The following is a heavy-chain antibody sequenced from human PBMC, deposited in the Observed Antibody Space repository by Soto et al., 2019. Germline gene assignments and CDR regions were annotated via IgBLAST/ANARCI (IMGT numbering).Heavy chain of an antibody. Sequence: EVQLLESGGGLVQPGGSRRLSCAASGFTFSSYAMTWVRQAPGKGLEWVSGISDSGGSTNYADSVKGRFTISRDNSRNTLYLLMNSLRAEDTAVYYCAKARATIFGVVWKYGMDVWGQGTKVSVSS. CDR2: ISDSGGST. V-gene: IGHV3-23*01. CDR3: AKARATIFGVVWKYGMDV. CDR1: GFTFSSYA. D-gene: IGHD3-3*01. J-gene: IGHJ6*02.